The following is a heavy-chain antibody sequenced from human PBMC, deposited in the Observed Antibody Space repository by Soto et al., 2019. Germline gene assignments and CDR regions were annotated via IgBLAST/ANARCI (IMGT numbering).Heavy chain of an antibody. CDR1: GFTFSSYG. V-gene: IGHV3-30*18. J-gene: IGHJ4*02. CDR3: AKEHGGSSLDY. D-gene: IGHD6-13*01. Sequence: QVQLVESGEGVVQPGRSLRLCCAASGFTFSSYGMHWVRQAPGKGLEWVAVISYDGSNKYYADSVKGRFTISRDNSKNTLYLQMNSLRAEDTAVYCCAKEHGGSSLDYWGQGTLVTVSS. CDR2: ISYDGSNK.